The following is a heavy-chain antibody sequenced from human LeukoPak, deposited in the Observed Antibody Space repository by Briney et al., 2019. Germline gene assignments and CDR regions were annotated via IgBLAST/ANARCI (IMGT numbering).Heavy chain of an antibody. Sequence: GGSLRLSCAASGFTFSNHWMHWVRQAPGEGLMWLSRINSDGSTTSYAGSVKGRSTISRDNAKNTLYLQMNTLRAEDTAVYYCARETWGGLDYWGQGTLVTVSS. CDR1: GFTFSNHW. CDR3: ARETWGGLDY. D-gene: IGHD3-16*01. CDR2: INSDGSTT. V-gene: IGHV3-74*01. J-gene: IGHJ4*02.